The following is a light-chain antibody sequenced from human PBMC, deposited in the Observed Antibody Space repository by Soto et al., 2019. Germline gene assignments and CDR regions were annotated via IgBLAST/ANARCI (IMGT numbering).Light chain of an antibody. CDR1: SSDIGGFNY. Sequence: QSALTQPASVSGSPGQSISISCTGSSSDIGGFNYVSWYQQHPGKAPKLIIFDVSYRPSGVSNRFSGSKSGNTASLTISGLQAEDEADYYCNSYTTYSTLVIFGGGTKLTVL. CDR3: NSYTTYSTLVI. CDR2: DVS. V-gene: IGLV2-14*03. J-gene: IGLJ2*01.